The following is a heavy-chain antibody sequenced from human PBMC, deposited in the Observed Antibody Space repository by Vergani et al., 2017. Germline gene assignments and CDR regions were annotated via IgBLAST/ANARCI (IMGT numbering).Heavy chain of an antibody. CDR3: ARVVIGDIVVVVAATAGYFDY. V-gene: IGHV4-39*07. CDR1: GGSISSGSYY. CDR2: INHSGST. D-gene: IGHD2-15*01. Sequence: QVQLQESGPGLVKPSQTLSLTCTVSGGSISSGSYYWSWIRQPPGQGLEWVGEINHSGSTNYNPSPKGRVTISVDTSKNQFSLTLSSVTAAATAVYYCARVVIGDIVVVVAATAGYFDYWGQGTLVTVSS. J-gene: IGHJ4*02.